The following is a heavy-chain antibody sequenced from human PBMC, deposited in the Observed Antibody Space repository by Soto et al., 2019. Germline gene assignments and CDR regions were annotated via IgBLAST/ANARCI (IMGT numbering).Heavy chain of an antibody. D-gene: IGHD4-17*01. Sequence: SGPTLVNPTQTLTLTCTFSGFSLSTRGVGVGWIRQPPGRALEWLAVIYWDDDKRYSPSLQSRLTITKDTSKNQVVLTMTNMDPVDTATYYCARKNYGDYPTDYWGQGTLVTVSS. CDR2: IYWDDDK. CDR1: GFSLSTRGVG. J-gene: IGHJ4*02. CDR3: ARKNYGDYPTDY. V-gene: IGHV2-5*02.